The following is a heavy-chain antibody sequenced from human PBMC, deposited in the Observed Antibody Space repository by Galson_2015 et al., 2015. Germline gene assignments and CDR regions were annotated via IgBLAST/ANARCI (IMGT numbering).Heavy chain of an antibody. CDR3: AGRSVLAYGSPPRY. Sequence: SLRLSCAASGFTFSDYYMSWLRQAPGKGLEWVSYISSSSSYTNYADSAKGRFTISRDNAKNSLYLQMNSLRAEDTAVYYCAGRSVLAYGSPPRYWGQGTLLTVSS. J-gene: IGHJ4*02. CDR1: GFTFSDYY. D-gene: IGHD2-15*01. CDR2: ISSSSSYT. V-gene: IGHV3-11*06.